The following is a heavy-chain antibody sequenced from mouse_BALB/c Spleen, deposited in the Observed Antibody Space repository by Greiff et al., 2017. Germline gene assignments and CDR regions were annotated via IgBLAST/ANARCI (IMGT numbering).Heavy chain of an antibody. Sequence: EVQLQESGPGLVKPSQSLSLTCSVTGYSITSGYYWNWIRQFPGNKLEWMGYISYDGSNNYNPSLKNRISITRDTSKNQFFLKLNSVTTEDTATYYCASLYYDYEKGLDYYAMDYWGQGTSVTVSS. V-gene: IGHV3-6*02. D-gene: IGHD2-4*01. CDR3: ASLYYDYEKGLDYYAMDY. CDR2: ISYDGSN. CDR1: GYSITSGYY. J-gene: IGHJ4*01.